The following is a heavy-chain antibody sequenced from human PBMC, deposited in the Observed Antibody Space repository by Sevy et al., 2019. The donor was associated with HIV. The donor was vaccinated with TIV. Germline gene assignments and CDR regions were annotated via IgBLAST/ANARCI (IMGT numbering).Heavy chain of an antibody. CDR2: ISYDKVNT. J-gene: IGHJ4*02. D-gene: IGHD3-16*01. CDR1: GFSFSRYA. Sequence: WGSLRLSCAASGFSFSRYAMHWIRQAPGKGLESVAVISYDKVNTYHSDSVKGRFTISRDNSKNTLYLQMNSLRPEDTAVYYFARDGGGDYFDYWGQGTLVTVSS. CDR3: ARDGGGDYFDY. V-gene: IGHV3-30*04.